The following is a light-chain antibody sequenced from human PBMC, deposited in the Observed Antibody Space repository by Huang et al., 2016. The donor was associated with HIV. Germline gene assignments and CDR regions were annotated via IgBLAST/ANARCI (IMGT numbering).Light chain of an antibody. CDR3: QQYDSWPIT. Sequence: EIVMTQSPATLSVSPGESVTLSCRASQSVSNNLAWYQQKPGQAPRLLVYSASTRATGIPARFSGSGSGTEFTLTISSLQSEHFAVYYCQQYDSWPITFGPGTRVD. V-gene: IGKV3-15*01. CDR1: QSVSNN. CDR2: SAS. J-gene: IGKJ3*01.